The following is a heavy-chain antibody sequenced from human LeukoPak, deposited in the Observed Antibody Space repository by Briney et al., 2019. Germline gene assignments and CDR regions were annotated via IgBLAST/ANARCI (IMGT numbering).Heavy chain of an antibody. V-gene: IGHV3-30*18. CDR1: GFNFSSYD. CDR3: AKDPRQGIYSGYLMEFDY. D-gene: IGHD5-12*01. Sequence: AGGSLRLSCAASGFNFSSYDMHWVRQAPGKGLEWVAVISYDGRNNYYGDSVKGRFTISRDNSKNTLYLQMNSLRGEDTAVYYCAKDPRQGIYSGYLMEFDYWGQGTLVTVSS. J-gene: IGHJ4*02. CDR2: ISYDGRNN.